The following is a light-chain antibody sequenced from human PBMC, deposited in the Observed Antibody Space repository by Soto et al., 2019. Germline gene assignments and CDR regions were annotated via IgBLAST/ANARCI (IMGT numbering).Light chain of an antibody. CDR2: GNS. CDR3: QSYDSSLSAHNYV. Sequence: QSVLTQPPSVSEAPGQRVTISCTGSSSNIGAGYDVHWYQQLPGTAPKLLIYGNSNRPSGVPDRFSGSKSGTSASLAITGLQAEDEADYYCQSYDSSLSAHNYVFGTGTKVTVL. CDR1: SSNIGAGYD. V-gene: IGLV1-40*01. J-gene: IGLJ1*01.